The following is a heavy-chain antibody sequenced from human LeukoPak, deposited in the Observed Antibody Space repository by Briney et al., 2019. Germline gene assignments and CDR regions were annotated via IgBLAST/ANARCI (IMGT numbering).Heavy chain of an antibody. CDR1: GFTFSSYA. CDR3: AKIQAARGGDWFDP. D-gene: IGHD6-6*01. V-gene: IGHV3-23*01. Sequence: PGGSLRLSCAASGFTFSSYAMRWVRQAPGKGLEWVSAISGSGGSTYYADSVKGRFTISRDNSKNTLFLQMNSLRAEDTAVYYCAKIQAARGGDWFDPWGQGTLVTVSS. J-gene: IGHJ5*02. CDR2: ISGSGGST.